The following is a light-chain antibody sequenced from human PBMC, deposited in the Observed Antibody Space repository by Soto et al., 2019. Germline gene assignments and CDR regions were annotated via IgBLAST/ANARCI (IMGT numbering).Light chain of an antibody. CDR2: DVS. CDR3: SSYSSSNSVV. J-gene: IGLJ2*01. V-gene: IGLV2-14*03. Sequence: QSVLTQPASVSGSPGQSITISCAGTSSDIGGYNWVSWYQQHPDKAPKLMVYDVSYRPSGVSNRFSGSKSGDTASLTISGLQAEDEADYYCSSYSSSNSVVFGGGTKVTVL. CDR1: SSDIGGYNW.